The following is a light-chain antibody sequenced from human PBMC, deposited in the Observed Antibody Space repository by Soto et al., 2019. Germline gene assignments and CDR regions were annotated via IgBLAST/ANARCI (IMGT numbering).Light chain of an antibody. CDR1: SSDVGSYNL. CDR2: EVS. J-gene: IGLJ2*01. CDR3: CSYAGSVV. Sequence: QSALTQPASVSGSPGQSITISCTGTSSDVGSYNLVSWYQHHPGKAPKLMIYEVSKRPSGVSNRFSGSKSGNTASLTISGLQAEDEADYYCCSYAGSVVFGGGTKVTVL. V-gene: IGLV2-23*02.